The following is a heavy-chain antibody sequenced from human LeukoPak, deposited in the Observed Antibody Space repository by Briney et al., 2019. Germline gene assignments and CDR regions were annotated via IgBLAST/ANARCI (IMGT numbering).Heavy chain of an antibody. V-gene: IGHV3-30*02. J-gene: IGHJ4*02. CDR2: IRYDGSNK. CDR1: GFTFSDYY. CDR3: AMNWNDDYY. Sequence: PGGSLRLSCAASGFTFSDYYMSWIRQAPGKGLEWVAFIRYDGSNKYYADSVKGRFTISRDNSKNTLYLQMNSLRAEDTAVYYCAMNWNDDYYWGQGTLVTVSS. D-gene: IGHD1-1*01.